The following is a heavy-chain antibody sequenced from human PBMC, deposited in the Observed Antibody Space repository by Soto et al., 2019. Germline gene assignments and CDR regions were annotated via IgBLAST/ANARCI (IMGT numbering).Heavy chain of an antibody. CDR2: ISGSGGST. Sequence: GGSLRLSCAASGFTFGSYAMSWVRQAPGKGLEWVSAISGSGGSTYYADSVKGRFTISRDNSKNTLYLQMNSLRAEDTAVYYCAKGLGGILTGYFDYWGQGTLVTVSS. D-gene: IGHD3-9*01. CDR1: GFTFGSYA. CDR3: AKGLGGILTGYFDY. J-gene: IGHJ4*02. V-gene: IGHV3-23*01.